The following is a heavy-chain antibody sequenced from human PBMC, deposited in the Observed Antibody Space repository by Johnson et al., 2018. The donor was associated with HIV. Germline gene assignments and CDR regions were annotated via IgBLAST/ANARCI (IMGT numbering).Heavy chain of an antibody. V-gene: IGHV3-30-3*01. CDR3: AKAYCPGCDAFDV. CDR1: GFTFSNYA. D-gene: IGHD2-21*01. J-gene: IGHJ3*01. CDR2: ISYDGSNK. Sequence: QVQLVESGGGVVRPGGSLRLSCAASGFTFSNYAVHWVRQAPGKGLEWVAVISYDGSNKYYADSVKGRFTISRDNSKNTLYLQMNSLRVEDTGLYYFAKAYCPGCDAFDVWGHGTMVTVSS.